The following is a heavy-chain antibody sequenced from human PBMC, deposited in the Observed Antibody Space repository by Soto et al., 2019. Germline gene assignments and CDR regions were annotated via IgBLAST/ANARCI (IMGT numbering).Heavy chain of an antibody. CDR1: FGSFSGYY. D-gene: IGHD6-13*01. V-gene: IGHV4-34*01. CDR3: ARGRYRSSSYTRNRYFDY. J-gene: IGHJ4*02. CDR2: INHSVSA. Sequence: PSETLSLTCAVYFGSFSGYYWIWIRQPPGKGLEWIWEINHSVSANYNPSLKSRVTTSVDTSKNQFSLKLSSVTAADTPVYCRARGRYRSSSYTRNRYFDYWGQGTLVTVSS.